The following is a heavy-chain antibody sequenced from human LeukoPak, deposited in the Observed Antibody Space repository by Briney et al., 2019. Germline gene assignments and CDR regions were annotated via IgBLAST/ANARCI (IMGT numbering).Heavy chain of an antibody. J-gene: IGHJ4*02. CDR1: GFTFSDHA. CDR2: INGNGGGS. D-gene: IGHD6-19*01. Sequence: GGSLRLSCAASGFTFSDHAMSWVRQAPAKGLEWVSSINGNGGGSYYIDSVKGRFTVSRDNSENALYLQMNNLRTEDTAVYFCVKGGNAYRVGWTHWGQGSLVTVFS. V-gene: IGHV3-23*01. CDR3: VKGGNAYRVGWTH.